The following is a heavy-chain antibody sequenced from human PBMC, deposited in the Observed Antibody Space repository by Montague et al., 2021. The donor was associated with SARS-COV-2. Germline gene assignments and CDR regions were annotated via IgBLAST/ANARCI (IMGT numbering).Heavy chain of an antibody. D-gene: IGHD3-22*01. CDR2: NYYSGST. CDR1: GGSISSSSYY. V-gene: IGHV4-39*01. J-gene: IGHJ3*02. Sequence: SETLSLTCTVSGGSISSSSYYWGWIRPPPGKVLERMGSNYYSGSTYYTPPLKRLATTSEDTSKNQFSLKLGSVTAADTAVYYCAGPYYYVRSGYYSHEAFDIWGQGTMVTVAS. CDR3: AGPYYYVRSGYYSHEAFDI.